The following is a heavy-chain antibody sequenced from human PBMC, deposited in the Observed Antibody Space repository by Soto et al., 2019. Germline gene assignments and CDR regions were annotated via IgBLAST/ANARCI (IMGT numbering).Heavy chain of an antibody. V-gene: IGHV5-10-1*01. CDR1: GYSFTSYW. CDR3: ARRHYYDSSGFAFDI. D-gene: IGHD3-22*01. J-gene: IGHJ3*02. CDR2: IDPSDSYT. Sequence: PGESLKISCKGSGYSFTSYWISWVRQMPGKGLEWMGRIDPSDSYTNYSPSFQGHVTISADKSISTAYLQWSSLKASDTAMYYCARRHYYDSSGFAFDIWGQGTMVTVSS.